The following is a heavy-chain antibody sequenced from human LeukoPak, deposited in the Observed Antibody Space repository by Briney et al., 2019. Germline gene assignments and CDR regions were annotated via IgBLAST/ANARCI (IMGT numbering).Heavy chain of an antibody. CDR3: ARRIAATTFDY. Sequence: SETLSLTCTVSGGSISSSNYYWGWIRQPPGKGLEWIGSIYYSGSTYYNPSLKSRVTISVDTSKNQFSLKLSSVTAADTAVYYCARRIAATTFDYWGQGTLVTVSS. J-gene: IGHJ4*02. D-gene: IGHD6-13*01. V-gene: IGHV4-39*01. CDR1: GGSISSSNYY. CDR2: IYYSGST.